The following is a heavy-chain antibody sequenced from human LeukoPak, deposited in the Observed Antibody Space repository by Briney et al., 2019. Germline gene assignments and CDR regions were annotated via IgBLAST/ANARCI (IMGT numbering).Heavy chain of an antibody. CDR2: IYYSGST. J-gene: IGHJ3*02. V-gene: IGHV4-59*12. CDR1: GGSISSYY. CDR3: AREGPYPTARDAFDI. Sequence: SETLSLTCTVSGGSISSYYWSWIRQPPGKGLEWIGYIYYSGSTYYNPSLKSRVAISVDRSKNQFSLKLSSVTAADTAVYYCAREGPYPTARDAFDIWGQGTMVTVSS.